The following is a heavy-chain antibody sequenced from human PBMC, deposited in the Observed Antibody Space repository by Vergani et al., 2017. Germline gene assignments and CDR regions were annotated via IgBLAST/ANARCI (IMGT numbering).Heavy chain of an antibody. D-gene: IGHD3-9*01. Sequence: QVQLQESGPGLVKPSETLSLTCTVSGYSLSSGYYWGWIRQPPGKGLEWIGSIYHSGSTYYNPSLKSRVTISVDTSKNQFSLKLSSVTAADTAVYYCARRSGIVYDIFSGTQYFFDFWGQGTLVTVSS. CDR2: IYHSGST. CDR3: ARRSGIVYDIFSGTQYFFDF. CDR1: GYSLSSGYY. J-gene: IGHJ4*02. V-gene: IGHV4-38-2*02.